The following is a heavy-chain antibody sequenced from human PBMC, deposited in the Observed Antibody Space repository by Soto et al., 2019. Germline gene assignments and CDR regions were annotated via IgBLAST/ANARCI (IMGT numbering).Heavy chain of an antibody. CDR2: IDPTDSYT. Sequence: GESLKISCQASGYSFTTYWISWVRQMPGKGLECMGRIDPTDSYTDYGPSFEGHVTMSVDRSINTAYLEWSSLKASDSAMYYCARLALAHASSGYHSFDYWGLGTLVTVSS. J-gene: IGHJ4*02. CDR3: ARLALAHASSGYHSFDY. CDR1: GYSFTTYW. V-gene: IGHV5-10-1*01. D-gene: IGHD3-22*01.